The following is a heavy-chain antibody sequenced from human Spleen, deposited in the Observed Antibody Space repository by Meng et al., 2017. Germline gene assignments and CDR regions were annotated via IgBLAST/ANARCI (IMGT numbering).Heavy chain of an antibody. Sequence: HVQLVQSGSELKKPGSSVKVTCKAAGGTISSYAISWVRQAPGQGLEWMGGIIPIFGTANYAQKFQGRVTITADKSTSTAYMELSSLRSEDTAVYYCARGDYGDYVGPIDYWGQGTLVTVSS. J-gene: IGHJ4*02. CDR3: ARGDYGDYVGPIDY. V-gene: IGHV1-69*06. CDR2: IIPIFGTA. D-gene: IGHD4-17*01. CDR1: GGTISSYA.